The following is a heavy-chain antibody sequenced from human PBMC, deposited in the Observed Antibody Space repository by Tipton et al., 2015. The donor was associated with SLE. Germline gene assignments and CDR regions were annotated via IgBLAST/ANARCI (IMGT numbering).Heavy chain of an antibody. J-gene: IGHJ4*02. V-gene: IGHV4-31*03. CDR3: ARVHYDILTGYGFDF. Sequence: TLSLTCTVSGVSITSGGYYWTWIRQHPGKALEWIGYVYYSGRTYYNPSLKSRVTISGDTSKNQFSLKVSSVTAADTAVYYCARVHYDILTGYGFDFWGQGTLVTVSS. CDR2: VYYSGRT. D-gene: IGHD3-9*01. CDR1: GVSITSGGYY.